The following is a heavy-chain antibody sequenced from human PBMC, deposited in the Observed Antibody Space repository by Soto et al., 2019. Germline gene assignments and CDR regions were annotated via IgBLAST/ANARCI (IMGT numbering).Heavy chain of an antibody. J-gene: IGHJ4*02. D-gene: IGHD5-18*01. V-gene: IGHV4-31*03. CDR1: GGSISSAAYY. CDR2: ISHSGST. Sequence: SETLSLTCTVSGGSISSAAYYWSWIRQHPGKGLEWIGYISHSGSTYYTPSLKSRVIISADKSKNQFSVNLTSVTAADTAVYYCAREYTYGSNFFDCWGQGALVTVSS. CDR3: AREYTYGSNFFDC.